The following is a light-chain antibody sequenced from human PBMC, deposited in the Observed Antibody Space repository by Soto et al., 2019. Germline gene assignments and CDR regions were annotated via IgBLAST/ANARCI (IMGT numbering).Light chain of an antibody. CDR1: QGIGNF. CDR2: AAS. Sequence: DIEMTQSPSSLSASVGDRVTISCRSSQGIGNFLAWYQHKQGNVPKLLIYAASTLQSGGPSRFSGSGSGTDFTLTISDLQPEDVATYFCHRYNSFPLTFGGGTKWIS. CDR3: HRYNSFPLT. V-gene: IGKV1-27*01. J-gene: IGKJ4*01.